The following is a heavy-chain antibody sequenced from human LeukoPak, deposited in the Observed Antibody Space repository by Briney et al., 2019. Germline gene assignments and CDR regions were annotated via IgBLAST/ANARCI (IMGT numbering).Heavy chain of an antibody. CDR3: AKDWGVEYYGDYGGHYFDY. Sequence: GGSLRLSCAASGFTFSSYGMHWVRQAPGKGLEWVAVISYDGSNKYYADSVKGRFTISRDNSKNTLYLQMNSLRAEDTAVYYCAKDWGVEYYGDYGGHYFDYWGQGTLVTVSS. CDR1: GFTFSSYG. J-gene: IGHJ4*02. V-gene: IGHV3-30*18. CDR2: ISYDGSNK. D-gene: IGHD4-17*01.